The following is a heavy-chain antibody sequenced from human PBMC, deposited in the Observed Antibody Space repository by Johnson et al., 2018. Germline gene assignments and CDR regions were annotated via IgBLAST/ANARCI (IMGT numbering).Heavy chain of an antibody. V-gene: IGHV3-30*03. CDR3: ATAVAASGAFAI. J-gene: IGHJ3*02. D-gene: IGHD6-19*01. CDR1: GFTFSSYG. CDR2: ISYDGSNK. Sequence: QVQLLESGGGVVQPGRSLRLSCAASGFTFSSYGMHWVRQAPGKGLEWVAVISYDGSNKYYADSVKGRFTISSDNAKKQLYLQMNSLRAEDTAVYYCATAVAASGAFAIWGQGTMVTVSS.